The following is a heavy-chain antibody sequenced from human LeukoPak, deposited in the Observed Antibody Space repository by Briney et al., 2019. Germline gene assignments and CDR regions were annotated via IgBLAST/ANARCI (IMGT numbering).Heavy chain of an antibody. CDR3: ARGIADAFDI. V-gene: IGHV4-30-2*01. CDR1: GGSISSGGYS. Sequence: SQTLSLTCAVSGGSISSGGYSWSWIRQPPGKGLDWIGYIYHSGSTYYNPSLKSRVTISVDRSKNQFSLKLDSVTAADTAVYYCARGIADAFDIWGQGTMVTVSS. D-gene: IGHD2-15*01. J-gene: IGHJ3*02. CDR2: IYHSGST.